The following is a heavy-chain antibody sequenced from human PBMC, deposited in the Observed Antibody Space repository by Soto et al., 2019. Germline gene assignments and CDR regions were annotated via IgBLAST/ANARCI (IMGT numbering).Heavy chain of an antibody. D-gene: IGHD3-10*01. J-gene: IGHJ6*02. V-gene: IGHV1-69*13. CDR2: INLIFGTA. CDR3: ARGRGNSFGISGMDV. Sequence: ASVKVSCKASGGTFSRYAVSWVRQAPGQGLEWMGGINLIFGTANYAQKFQGRVTITADESTSTAYMEVSSLGSEDTAVYYCARGRGNSFGISGMDVWGQGTTVTVSS. CDR1: GGTFSRYA.